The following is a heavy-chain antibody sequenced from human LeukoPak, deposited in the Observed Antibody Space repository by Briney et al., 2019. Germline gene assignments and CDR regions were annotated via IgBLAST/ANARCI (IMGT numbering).Heavy chain of an antibody. D-gene: IGHD2-2*01. CDR2: IKLDGSGK. Sequence: PGGSLRLSCAASGLTFSGYWMSWVRQAPGKGLEWVANIKLDGSGKYYVDSVKGRFTISRDNAKNSVYLQMNSLRAEDTAVYYCATISSPLDYWGQGTLVTVSS. CDR1: GLTFSGYW. V-gene: IGHV3-7*01. J-gene: IGHJ4*02. CDR3: ATISSPLDY.